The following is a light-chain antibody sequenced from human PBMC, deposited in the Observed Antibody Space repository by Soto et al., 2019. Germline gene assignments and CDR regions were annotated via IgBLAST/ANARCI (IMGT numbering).Light chain of an antibody. CDR1: QSVSSN. CDR2: GAS. CDR3: QQYNNCAPRNS. V-gene: IGKV3-15*01. Sequence: EIVMTQSPATLSVSPGEGATLSCRASQSVSSNLAWYQHKPGQAPRLLIYGASTRATGIPARFSGSGSETEITLTINSRQAEDFAVYYRQQYNNCAPRNSFCQGTNQEIK. J-gene: IGKJ2*03.